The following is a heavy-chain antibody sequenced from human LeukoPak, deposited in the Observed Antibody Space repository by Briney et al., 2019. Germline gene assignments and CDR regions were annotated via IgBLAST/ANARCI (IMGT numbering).Heavy chain of an antibody. CDR3: ARGGGAARPNWFDP. CDR2: INPNSGGT. V-gene: IGHV1-2*02. Sequence: ASVKVSCKASGYTFTGYYMHWVRQAPGQGLEWMGWINPNSGGTNYAQKFQGRVTMTRNTSISTAYMELSSLRSEDTAVYYCARGGGAARPNWFDPWGQGTLVTVSS. D-gene: IGHD6-6*01. CDR1: GYTFTGYY. J-gene: IGHJ5*02.